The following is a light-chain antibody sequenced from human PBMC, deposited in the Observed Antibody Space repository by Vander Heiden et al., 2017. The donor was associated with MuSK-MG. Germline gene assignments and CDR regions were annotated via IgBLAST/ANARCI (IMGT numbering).Light chain of an antibody. J-gene: IGKJ1*01. CDR3: QQDYSTPRT. CDR2: CAS. Sequence: DNVMTPSPESLPGALGARATINCKSSQIVLWNSNNKNYLAWYQQKPRQPPKLLIYCASTRESGVPDRFSGSGSGADFPLTISSLQAADVAVYYCQQDYSTPRTFGQGTKVEI. CDR1: QIVLWNSNNKNY. V-gene: IGKV4-1*01.